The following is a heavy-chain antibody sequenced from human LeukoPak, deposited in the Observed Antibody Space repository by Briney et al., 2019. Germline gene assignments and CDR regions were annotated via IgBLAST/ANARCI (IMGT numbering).Heavy chain of an antibody. CDR1: GFTFSSYG. Sequence: GGSLRLSCAASGFTFSSYGMHWVRQAPGRGLEWVAVISYDESNKNYADSVKGRFTISRDNSKNTLFLQMNSLRAEDTAVYYCARSTFYYDSSGYSSGHFDYWGQGTLVTVSS. CDR2: ISYDESNK. J-gene: IGHJ4*02. CDR3: ARSTFYYDSSGYSSGHFDY. D-gene: IGHD3-22*01. V-gene: IGHV3-30*03.